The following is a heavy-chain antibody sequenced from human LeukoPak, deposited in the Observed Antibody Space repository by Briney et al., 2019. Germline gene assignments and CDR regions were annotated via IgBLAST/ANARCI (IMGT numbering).Heavy chain of an antibody. CDR3: ARGVSGSGSYSDWFDP. CDR2: INPSGGST. Sequence: ASVKVSCKASGYTFTSYYMHWVRQAPGQGLEWTGIINPSGGSTSYAQKFQGRVTITRNTSISTAYMELSSLRSEDTAVYYCARGVSGSGSYSDWFDPWGQGTLVTVSS. D-gene: IGHD3-10*01. J-gene: IGHJ5*02. V-gene: IGHV1-46*01. CDR1: GYTFTSYY.